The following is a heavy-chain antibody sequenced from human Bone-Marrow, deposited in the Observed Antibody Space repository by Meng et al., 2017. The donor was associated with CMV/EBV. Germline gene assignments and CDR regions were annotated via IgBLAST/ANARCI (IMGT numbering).Heavy chain of an antibody. J-gene: IGHJ4*02. CDR2: ISNSGGST. Sequence: GGSLRLSCAASGFTFSSYSMNWVRQAPGKGLEWVSGISNSGGSTYYADSVKGRFTISRDNSNNTLYLQMNSLRAEDTAVYYCAKRGGTENCWGQGTLVTVSS. V-gene: IGHV3-23*01. CDR1: GFTFSSYS. D-gene: IGHD2-15*01. CDR3: AKRGGTENC.